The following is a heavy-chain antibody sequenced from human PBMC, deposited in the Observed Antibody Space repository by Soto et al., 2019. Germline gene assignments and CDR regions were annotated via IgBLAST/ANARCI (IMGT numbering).Heavy chain of an antibody. CDR3: ARLRIATNNYKWFDP. Sequence: PSEALSLTCSVSGAALDRGNYHWSWIRQVPGKGLEWIGHIYVTGAVDYNPSLRDRITISQDTSERQFSLNLRLVTAADTAVYYCARLRIATNNYKWFDPWGQGTLVTVSS. D-gene: IGHD2-21*01. CDR1: GAALDRGNYH. CDR2: IYVTGAV. J-gene: IGHJ5*02. V-gene: IGHV4-31*03.